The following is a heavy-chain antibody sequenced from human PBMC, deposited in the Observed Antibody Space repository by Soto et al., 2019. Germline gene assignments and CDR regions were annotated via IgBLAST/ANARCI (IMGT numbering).Heavy chain of an antibody. Sequence: QVQLVQSGAEVKKPGSSVKVSCKASGGTFSSYAISWVRQAPGQGLEWMGGIIPIFGTANYAQKFQGRVTITADEYTSTAYLELSSLRSEDTAVYYCARAGSWCSGALHYYGMDVWGQGTTVTVSS. D-gene: IGHD3-10*02. CDR2: IIPIFGTA. V-gene: IGHV1-69*01. CDR3: ARAGSWCSGALHYYGMDV. J-gene: IGHJ6*02. CDR1: GGTFSSYA.